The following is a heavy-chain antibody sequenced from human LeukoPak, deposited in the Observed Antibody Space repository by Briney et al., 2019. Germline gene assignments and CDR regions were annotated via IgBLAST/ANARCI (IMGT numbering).Heavy chain of an antibody. D-gene: IGHD6-19*01. CDR2: ISGSGGST. CDR3: AKDSSGWSLDYFDY. CDR1: GFTFSSYA. V-gene: IGHV3-23*01. J-gene: IGHJ4*02. Sequence: GGSLRLSCAASGFTFSSYAMSWVRRAPGKGLEWVSGISGSGGSTYYADSVKGRFTISRDNSKNTLYLQMNSLRAEDTAVYYCAKDSSGWSLDYFDYWGQGTLVTVSS.